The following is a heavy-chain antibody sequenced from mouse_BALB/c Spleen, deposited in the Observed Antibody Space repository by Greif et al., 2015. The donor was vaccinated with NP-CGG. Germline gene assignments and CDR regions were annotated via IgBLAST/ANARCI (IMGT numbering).Heavy chain of an antibody. CDR2: ISYSGST. CDR3: ARYYYGSSYYFDY. D-gene: IGHD1-1*01. J-gene: IGHJ2*01. CDR1: GDSITSGY. Sequence: DVKLQESGPSLVKPSQTLSLTCSVTGDSITSGYWNWIRKFPGNKLEYMGYISYSGSTYYNPSLKSRISITRDTSKNXYYLQLNSVTTEDTATYYCARYYYGSSYYFDYWGQGTTLTVSS. V-gene: IGHV3-8*02.